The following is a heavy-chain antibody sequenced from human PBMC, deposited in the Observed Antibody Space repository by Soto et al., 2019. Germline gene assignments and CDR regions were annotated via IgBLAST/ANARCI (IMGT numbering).Heavy chain of an antibody. V-gene: IGHV3-15*01. Sequence: PGGSLRLSCAASGFTFSNAWMSWVRQAPGKGLEWVGRIKSKTDGGTTDYAAPVKGRFTISRDDSKNTLYLQMNSLKTEDTAVYYCTTDIHYDYVWGSYRRKNWFDPWGQGTLVTVSS. CDR1: GFTFSNAW. D-gene: IGHD3-16*02. CDR3: TTDIHYDYVWGSYRRKNWFDP. J-gene: IGHJ5*02. CDR2: IKSKTDGGTT.